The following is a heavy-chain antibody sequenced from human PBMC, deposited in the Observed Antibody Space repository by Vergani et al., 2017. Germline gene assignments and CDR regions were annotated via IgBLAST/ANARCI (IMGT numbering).Heavy chain of an antibody. Sequence: QVQLVESAGGVVQPGGSLRLSCAASGFTFSNFGMHWIRQAPGKGLEWLAYIGKDGINTRYRDAVKGRFTVSRDNSKDILYLQMNSLRAEDTAVYYCARDLWIYYGSGSGTPLFDYWGQGTLVTVSS. D-gene: IGHD3-10*01. CDR1: GFTFSNFG. CDR2: IGKDGINT. CDR3: ARDLWIYYGSGSGTPLFDY. V-gene: IGHV3-30*02. J-gene: IGHJ4*02.